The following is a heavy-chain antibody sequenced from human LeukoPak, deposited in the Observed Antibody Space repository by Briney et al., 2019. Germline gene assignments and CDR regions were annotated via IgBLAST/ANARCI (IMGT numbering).Heavy chain of an antibody. CDR1: GYTFTSYG. Sequence: ASVKVSCKASGYTFTSYGISWVRQAPGQGLEWMGWISAYNGNTNYAQKLQGRVTMTTDTSTSTAYMELRSLRSDDTAVYYCARATPLSRVVTPPFLGYWGQGTLVTVSS. V-gene: IGHV1-18*01. J-gene: IGHJ4*02. CDR2: ISAYNGNT. D-gene: IGHD4-23*01. CDR3: ARATPLSRVVTPPFLGY.